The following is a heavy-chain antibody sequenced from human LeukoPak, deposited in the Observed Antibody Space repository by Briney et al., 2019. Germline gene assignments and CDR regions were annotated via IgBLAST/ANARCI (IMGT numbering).Heavy chain of an antibody. CDR3: ARATAGTTLFEGIDY. V-gene: IGHV4-38-2*02. CDR1: GYSISSGYY. CDR2: IYHSGST. D-gene: IGHD1-1*01. J-gene: IGHJ4*02. Sequence: SETLSLTCTVSGYSISSGYYWGWIRQPPGKGLEGIGSIYHSGSTYYNPSLKSRVTISVDTSKNQFSLKLSSVTAADTAVYYCARATAGTTLFEGIDYWGQGTLVTVSS.